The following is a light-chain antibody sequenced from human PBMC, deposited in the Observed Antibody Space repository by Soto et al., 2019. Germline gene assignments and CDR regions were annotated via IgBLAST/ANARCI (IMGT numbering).Light chain of an antibody. J-gene: IGLJ1*01. V-gene: IGLV1-40*01. CDR2: GNN. Sequence: QSVLTQPPSVSGAPGQGVTISCTGGSSNIGANYDVHWYQHRPGTAPKLLTFGNNNRPSGVPDRFSGSKSGTSASLAITGLQAEDEGDYYCQSYDSTLSARYVFGTGTKLTVL. CDR1: SSNIGANYD. CDR3: QSYDSTLSARYV.